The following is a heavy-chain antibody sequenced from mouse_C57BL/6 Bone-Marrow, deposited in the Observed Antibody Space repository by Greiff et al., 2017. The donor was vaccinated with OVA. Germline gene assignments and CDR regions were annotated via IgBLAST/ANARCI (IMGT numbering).Heavy chain of an antibody. CDR2: SRNKANDYTT. Sequence: EVKLMESGGGLVQSGRSLRLSCATSGFTFSDFYMEWVRQAPGKGLAWIAASRNKANDYTTEYSASVKGRFIVSRDTSQSILYLEMHALSADDTATYYSARDARSMDYWGQGTSVTVSS. V-gene: IGHV7-1*01. CDR3: ARDARSMDY. J-gene: IGHJ4*01. CDR1: GFTFSDFY.